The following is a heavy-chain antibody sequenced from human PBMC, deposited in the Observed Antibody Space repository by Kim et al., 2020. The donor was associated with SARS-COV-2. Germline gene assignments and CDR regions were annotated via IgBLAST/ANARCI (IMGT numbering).Heavy chain of an antibody. CDR2: ISGSGGST. V-gene: IGHV3-23*01. CDR1: GFTFSSYA. J-gene: IGHJ3*02. Sequence: GGSLRLSCAASGFTFSSYAMSWVRQAPGKGLEWVSAISGSGGSTYYADSVKGRFTISRDNSKNTLYLQMNSLRAEDTAVYYCAKRPRMILGENDYGGNSFPPGAFDIWGQGTMVTVSS. D-gene: IGHD4-17*01. CDR3: AKRPRMILGENDYGGNSFPPGAFDI.